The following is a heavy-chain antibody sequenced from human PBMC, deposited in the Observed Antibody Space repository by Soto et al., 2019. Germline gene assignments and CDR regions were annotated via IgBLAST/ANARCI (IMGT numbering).Heavy chain of an antibody. D-gene: IGHD3-9*01. CDR1: GGSFSGYY. CDR2: INHSGST. CDR3: ARGGLNVLRYFGWSPPWFDP. V-gene: IGHV4-34*01. J-gene: IGHJ5*02. Sequence: SETLSLTCAVYGGSFSGYYWSWIRQPPGKGLEWIGEINHSGSTNYNPSLKSRVTISVDTSKNQFSLKLSSVTAADTAVYYCARGGLNVLRYFGWSPPWFDPWGQGTLVTVSS.